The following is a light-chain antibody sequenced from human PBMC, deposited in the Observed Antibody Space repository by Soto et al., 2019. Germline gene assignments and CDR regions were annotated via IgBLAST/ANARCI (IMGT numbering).Light chain of an antibody. CDR3: TSYTTTNTWV. V-gene: IGLV2-14*01. CDR2: EVS. CDR1: SSDVGGFNY. J-gene: IGLJ3*02. Sequence: QSVLTQPASVSGSPGQSVTIFCTGTSSDVGGFNYVSWYQQHPGKGPKLIIYEVSNRPSGVSNRFSGSKSGNTASLTISGLQAEDEADYYCTSYTTTNTWVFGGGTQLTVL.